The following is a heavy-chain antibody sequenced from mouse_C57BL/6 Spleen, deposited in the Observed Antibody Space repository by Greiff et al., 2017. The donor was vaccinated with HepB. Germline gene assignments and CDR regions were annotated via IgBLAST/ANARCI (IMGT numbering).Heavy chain of an antibody. CDR3: ASQSITTGVGGYFDV. V-gene: IGHV1-69*01. CDR1: GYTFTSSW. CDR2: IDPSDSYT. J-gene: IGHJ1*03. D-gene: IGHD1-1*01. Sequence: QVQLQQPGAELVMPGASVKLSCKASGYTFTSSWMHWVKQRPGQGLEWIGEIDPSDSYTNYNQKFKGKSTLTVDKSSSTAYMQLSSLTSEDSAVYYCASQSITTGVGGYFDVWGTGTTVTVSS.